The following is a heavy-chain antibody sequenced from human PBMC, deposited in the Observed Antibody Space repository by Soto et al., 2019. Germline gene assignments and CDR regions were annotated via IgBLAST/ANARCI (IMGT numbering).Heavy chain of an antibody. D-gene: IGHD6-6*01. CDR1: GYTFTSYG. Sequence: ASVKVSCKASGYTFTSYGISWVRQAPGQGLEWMGWISAYNGNTNYAQKLRGRVTMTTDTSTSTAYMELRSLRSDDTAVYYCARLTIAARQFDPWGQGTLVTVSS. CDR2: ISAYNGNT. V-gene: IGHV1-18*04. J-gene: IGHJ5*02. CDR3: ARLTIAARQFDP.